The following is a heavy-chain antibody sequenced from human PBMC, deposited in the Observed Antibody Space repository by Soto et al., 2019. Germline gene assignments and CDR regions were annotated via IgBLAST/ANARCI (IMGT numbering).Heavy chain of an antibody. CDR2: MNSDGSTT. J-gene: IGHJ6*02. V-gene: IGHV3-74*01. CDR3: ARGGAGVDV. CDR1: GFIFSTSW. D-gene: IGHD2-15*01. Sequence: GGSLRLSCAASGFIFSTSWMHWVRQAPGKGLVWVSRMNSDGSTTNYADSVKGRFTISRDNAENTLYLQMNSLRVEDTAVYYCARGGAGVDVRGQGTTVTVSS.